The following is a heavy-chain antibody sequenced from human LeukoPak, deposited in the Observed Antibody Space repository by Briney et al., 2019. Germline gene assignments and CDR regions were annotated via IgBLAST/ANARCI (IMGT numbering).Heavy chain of an antibody. CDR3: AKGGYYADDAFDI. Sequence: GGSLRLSCAASGFTFSSYWMHWVRQAPGKGLVWVSRINSDGSSTSYADSVKGRFTISRDNSKNTLYLQMNSLRAEDTAVYYCAKGGYYADDAFDIWGQGTMVTVSS. J-gene: IGHJ3*02. CDR2: INSDGSST. V-gene: IGHV3-74*01. D-gene: IGHD2-2*01. CDR1: GFTFSSYW.